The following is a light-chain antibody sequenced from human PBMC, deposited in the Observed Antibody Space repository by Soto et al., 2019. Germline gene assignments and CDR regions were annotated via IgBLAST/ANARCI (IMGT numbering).Light chain of an antibody. CDR1: QSLLHSNGYNY. V-gene: IGKV2-28*01. J-gene: IGKJ2*01. CDR3: MQAQHAPFT. CDR2: LAS. Sequence: IVVTQSPLSLSVTPGEPASISCKSSQSLLHSNGYNYLDWFLQKPGQSPQLLTYLASTRASGVPDRLSGGRSGTDFILNISRVEAEDVGVYYGMQAQHAPFTFGQGTKLVIK.